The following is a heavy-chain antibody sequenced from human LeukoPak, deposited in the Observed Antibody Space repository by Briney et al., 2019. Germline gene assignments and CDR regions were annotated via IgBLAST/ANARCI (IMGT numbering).Heavy chain of an antibody. Sequence: GGSLRLSCAASGFTFSSCAMSWVRQAPGKGLEWVSAISGSGGSTYYADSVKGRFTISRDNSKNTLYLQMNSLRAEDTAVYYCAKPPTWSQLVPYWGQGTLVTVSS. J-gene: IGHJ4*02. CDR1: GFTFSSCA. D-gene: IGHD6-13*01. CDR3: AKPPTWSQLVPY. V-gene: IGHV3-23*01. CDR2: ISGSGGST.